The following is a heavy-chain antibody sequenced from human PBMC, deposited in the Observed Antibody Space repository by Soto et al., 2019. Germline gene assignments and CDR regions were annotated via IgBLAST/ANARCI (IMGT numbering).Heavy chain of an antibody. Sequence: QITLKESGPTLVKPTQTLTLTCAFSGFSLNTRGVGVGWIRQPPGKALEWLALIYWDNDKRYSPSLKSRLTITKVTPKNHVVLMMTDMDPVDTATYYCAHNNYYGSGSIYWGQGTLVTVSS. CDR1: GFSLNTRGVG. CDR2: IYWDNDK. J-gene: IGHJ4*02. CDR3: AHNNYYGSGSIY. V-gene: IGHV2-5*02. D-gene: IGHD3-10*01.